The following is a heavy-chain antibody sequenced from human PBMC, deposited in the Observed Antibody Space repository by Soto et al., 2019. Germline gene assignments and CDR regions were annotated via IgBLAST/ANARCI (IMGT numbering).Heavy chain of an antibody. J-gene: IGHJ6*02. Sequence: GGSLRLSCAASGFTFSSYAMHWVRQAPGKGLEWVAVKSYDGSNKYYADSVKGRFTISRDNSKNTLYLQMNSLRAEDTAVYYCANNYYDSSGYYLSYYYYGMDVWGQGTTVTVSS. CDR3: ANNYYDSSGYYLSYYYYGMDV. V-gene: IGHV3-30-3*01. CDR1: GFTFSSYA. D-gene: IGHD3-22*01. CDR2: KSYDGSNK.